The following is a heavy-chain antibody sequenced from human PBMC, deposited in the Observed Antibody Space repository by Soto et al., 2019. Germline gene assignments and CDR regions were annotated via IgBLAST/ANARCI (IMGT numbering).Heavy chain of an antibody. Sequence: EVQLVESGGGLVQPGGSLRLSCAASGFTFSSYSMHWVRQATGKGLEYVSAISSNGGTTSYANSVKGRFTISRDNSKNMLYRQMGSLRAEDMAVYYCGGYSGDGIWSWGQGTLVTVSS. D-gene: IGHD1-26*01. CDR3: GGYSGDGIWS. V-gene: IGHV3-64*01. J-gene: IGHJ5*02. CDR1: GFTFSSYS. CDR2: ISSNGGTT.